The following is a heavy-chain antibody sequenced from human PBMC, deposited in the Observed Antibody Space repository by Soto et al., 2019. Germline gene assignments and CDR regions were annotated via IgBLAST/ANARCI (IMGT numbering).Heavy chain of an antibody. D-gene: IGHD2-21*02. CDR1: GYTFTSYG. CDR3: AREGDVPYYYYGTDV. J-gene: IGHJ6*02. CDR2: ISGYNGKT. V-gene: IGHV1-18*01. Sequence: QVQLVQSGGEVKKPGASVKVSCKASGYTFTSYGISWVRQAPGQGLEWMGWISGYNGKTNYAQKVQDRVTMTTDTSTSTVYMELRSLISDDTAVYYCAREGDVPYYYYGTDVWGQGTTVTVSS.